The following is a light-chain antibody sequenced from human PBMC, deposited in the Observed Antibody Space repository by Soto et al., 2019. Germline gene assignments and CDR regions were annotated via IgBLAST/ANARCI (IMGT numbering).Light chain of an antibody. CDR3: QQHNSYSPLT. Sequence: DIQMTQSPSSLSASVGDRVTIPCRASQRITNSLNWYQQKPGKAPKLLIYDASSLESGVPLRFSGSGSGTEFTLTISSLQPDDFATYYCQQHNSYSPLTFGGGTKV. V-gene: IGKV1-5*01. CDR1: QRITNS. J-gene: IGKJ4*01. CDR2: DAS.